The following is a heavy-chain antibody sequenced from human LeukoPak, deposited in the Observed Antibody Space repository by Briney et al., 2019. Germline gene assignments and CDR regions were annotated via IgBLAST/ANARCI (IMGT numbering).Heavy chain of an antibody. CDR2: INPNSGGT. CDR1: GYTFTGYY. CDR3: ATTPVGATTGDAFDI. V-gene: IGHV1-2*06. D-gene: IGHD1-26*01. Sequence: ASVKVSCKASGYTFTGYYMHWVRQAPGQGLEWMGRINPNSGGTNYAQKFQGRVTMTRDTSISTAYMELSRLRSDDTAEYYCATTPVGATTGDAFDIWGQGTMVTVSS. J-gene: IGHJ3*02.